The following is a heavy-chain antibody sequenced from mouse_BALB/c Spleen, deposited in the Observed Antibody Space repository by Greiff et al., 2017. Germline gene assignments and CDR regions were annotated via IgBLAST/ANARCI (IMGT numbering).Heavy chain of an antibody. J-gene: IGHJ2*01. D-gene: IGHD2-4*01. V-gene: IGHV2-2*02. Sequence: VMLVESGPGLVQPSQSLSITCTVSGFSLTSYGVHWVRQSPGKGLEWLGVIWSGGSTDYNAAFISRLSISKDNSKSQVFFKMNSLQANDTAIYYCARGGYDYDDYFDCWGQGTTLTVSS. CDR3: ARGGYDYDDYFDC. CDR2: IWSGGST. CDR1: GFSLTSYG.